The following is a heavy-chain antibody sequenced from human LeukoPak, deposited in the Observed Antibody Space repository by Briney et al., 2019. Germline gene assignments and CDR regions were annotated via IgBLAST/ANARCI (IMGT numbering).Heavy chain of an antibody. CDR2: ISSGSSYI. CDR1: GFTFSSYN. CDR3: ARGAGIAARFWFDP. D-gene: IGHD6-6*01. V-gene: IGHV3-21*01. J-gene: IGHJ5*02. Sequence: GGSLRLSCAASGFTFSSYNMKWVRQAPGKGLEWVSSISSGSSYIYYADSVKGRFTISRDNAKNSLYLQMNSLRAEDTAIYYCARGAGIAARFWFDPWGQGTLVTVSS.